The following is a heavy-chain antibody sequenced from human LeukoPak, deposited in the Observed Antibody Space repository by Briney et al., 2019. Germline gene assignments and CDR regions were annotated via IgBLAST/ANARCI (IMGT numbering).Heavy chain of an antibody. CDR1: GFTFSSNY. D-gene: IGHD5-12*01. CDR3: ARARSNIVATIYYYY. Sequence: GGSLRLSCAASGFTFSSNYMSWVRQAPGQGLEWVSVIYSGGSTYYSDSLKGRFTISRDNSKNTLYLQMNSLRAEDTAVYYCARARSNIVATIYYYYWGQGTLVTVSS. CDR2: IYSGGST. J-gene: IGHJ4*02. V-gene: IGHV3-53*01.